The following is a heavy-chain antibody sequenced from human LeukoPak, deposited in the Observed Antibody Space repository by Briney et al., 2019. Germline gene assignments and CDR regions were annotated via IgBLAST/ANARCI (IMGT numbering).Heavy chain of an antibody. CDR3: AKNYYDSSGYNDAFDI. J-gene: IGHJ3*02. Sequence: PGGSLRLSCAVSGFTFSSYAMSWVRQAPGKGLEWVSAISGSGGSTYYADSVKGRFTISRDNSKNTLYLQMNSLRAEDTAVYYCAKNYYDSSGYNDAFDIWGQGTMVTVSS. D-gene: IGHD3-22*01. V-gene: IGHV3-23*01. CDR1: GFTFSSYA. CDR2: ISGSGGST.